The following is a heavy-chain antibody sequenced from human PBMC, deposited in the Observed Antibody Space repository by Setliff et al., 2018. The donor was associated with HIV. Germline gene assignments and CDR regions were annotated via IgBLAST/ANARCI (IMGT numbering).Heavy chain of an antibody. V-gene: IGHV4-30-4*08. Sequence: PSETLSLTCTVSGGSISNGDHYWAWIRQSPGKGLEWIGSIYYTGDTYYRSSLESRVTISVDTSTNQFSLRLKSVTAADTAVYFCAQIFISASVYFDYWGQGTLVTVSS. CDR2: IYYTGDT. D-gene: IGHD3-3*01. CDR3: AQIFISASVYFDY. J-gene: IGHJ4*02. CDR1: GGSISNGDHY.